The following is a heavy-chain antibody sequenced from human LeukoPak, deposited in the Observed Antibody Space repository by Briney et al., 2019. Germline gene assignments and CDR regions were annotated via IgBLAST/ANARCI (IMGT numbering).Heavy chain of an antibody. V-gene: IGHV4-59*08. CDR2: LYSSGST. J-gene: IGHJ6*02. CDR1: GGSISSYY. Sequence: SETLSLTCTVSGGSISSYYWSWIRQPPGKGLEWIGDLYSSGSTNYNPSLKSRVTISVDTSKKQFSLKLNSVTAADTAVYYCARQGGIAARQYYYGMDVWGQGTTVTVPS. CDR3: ARQGGIAARQYYYGMDV. D-gene: IGHD6-6*01.